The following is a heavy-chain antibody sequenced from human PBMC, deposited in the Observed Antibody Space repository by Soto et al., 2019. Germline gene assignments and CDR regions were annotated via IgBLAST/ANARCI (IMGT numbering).Heavy chain of an antibody. CDR1: GFTFSSYD. CDR2: IGTAGDT. J-gene: IGHJ6*02. Sequence: EVQLVESGGGLVQPGGSLRLSCAASGFTFSSYDMHWVRQATGKGLEWVSAIGTAGDTYYPGSVKGRFTISRENAKNSLYLQMNSLRAEDTAVYYCARDGTIAAARPYYYYGMDVWGQGTTVTVSS. V-gene: IGHV3-13*01. CDR3: ARDGTIAAARPYYYYGMDV. D-gene: IGHD6-13*01.